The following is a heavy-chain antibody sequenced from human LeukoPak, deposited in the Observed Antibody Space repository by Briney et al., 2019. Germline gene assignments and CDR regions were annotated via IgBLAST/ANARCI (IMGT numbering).Heavy chain of an antibody. V-gene: IGHV4-34*01. CDR3: ARSGSGNWLDP. D-gene: IGHD3-10*01. Sequence: SETLSLTCAVYGGSFSGYYWSWIRQPPGKGLEWIGEINHSGSTSYNPSLKSRVTISVDTSKNQFSLKLSSVTAADTAVYYCARSGSGNWLDPWGQGTLVTVSS. J-gene: IGHJ5*02. CDR2: INHSGST. CDR1: GGSFSGYY.